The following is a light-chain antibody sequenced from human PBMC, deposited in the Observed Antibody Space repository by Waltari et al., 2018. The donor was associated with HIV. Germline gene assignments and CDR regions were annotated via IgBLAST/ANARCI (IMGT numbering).Light chain of an antibody. CDR3: CSYVSEIVPCV. Sequence: QTALTQPASVSGSPGQSITIPCTGTSSDVGACNLVSWYQQHPGKAPRLIIYDVSERPAGVSNRFTGSKSGNTASLTISGLQAEDEADYYCCSYVSEIVPCVFGGGTKLTVL. CDR1: SSDVGACNL. J-gene: IGLJ3*02. CDR2: DVS. V-gene: IGLV2-23*02.